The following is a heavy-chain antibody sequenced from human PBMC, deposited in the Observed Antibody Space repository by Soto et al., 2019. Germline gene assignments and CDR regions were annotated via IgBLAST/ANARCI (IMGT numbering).Heavy chain of an antibody. D-gene: IGHD3-9*01. V-gene: IGHV1-3*01. Sequence: ASVKVSCKASGYTFTNYAMHWVRQAPGQRLEWMGWINAGNGNTKYSQKFQGRVTITRDTSASTAYMELSGLRSEDTAVYYCARVRYDILRPPVDYYYYYGMDVWGQGTTVTVSS. CDR1: GYTFTNYA. CDR3: ARVRYDILRPPVDYYYYYGMDV. J-gene: IGHJ6*02. CDR2: INAGNGNT.